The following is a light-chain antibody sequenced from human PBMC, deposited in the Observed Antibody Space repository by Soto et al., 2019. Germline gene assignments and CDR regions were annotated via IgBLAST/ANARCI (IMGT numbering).Light chain of an antibody. CDR2: QVS. V-gene: IGKV2-30*01. J-gene: IGKJ1*01. Sequence: VVMTQSPLSLSVTLGQPASRSCRSSQGLVYSEGHTFLNWFPQRPGQSPRRLIYQVSNRNSGVPDRFSGIGSGTDSTQTISRGEAEDGGISYCVQGTHWPWTLGQGTKVYIK. CDR1: QGLVYSEGHTF. CDR3: VQGTHWPWT.